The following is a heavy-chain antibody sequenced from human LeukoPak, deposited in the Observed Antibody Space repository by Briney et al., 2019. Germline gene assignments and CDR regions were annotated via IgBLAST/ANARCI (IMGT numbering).Heavy chain of an antibody. CDR2: INPNSGGT. CDR3: ARGIYYDSSGYPDD. CDR1: GYTFTGYY. D-gene: IGHD3-22*01. J-gene: IGHJ4*02. V-gene: IGHV1-2*02. Sequence: ASVKASCKASGYTFTGYYMHWVRQAPGQGLEWMGWINPNSGGTNYAQKFQGRVTMTRDTSISTAYMELSRLRSDDTAVYYCARGIYYDSSGYPDDWGQGTLVTVSS.